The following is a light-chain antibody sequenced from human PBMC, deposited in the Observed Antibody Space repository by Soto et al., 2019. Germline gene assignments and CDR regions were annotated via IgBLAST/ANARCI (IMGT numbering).Light chain of an antibody. CDR3: SSHGGSNNFYV. CDR1: STDFVTYNR. J-gene: IGLJ1*01. CDR2: EAS. V-gene: IGLV2-8*01. Sequence: ALTQPPSVSGSPGQSVTISCTGTSTDFVTYNRVSWYQQPPGTAPKLIVYEASKRPSGVPDRFSASKSGNTASLTVSGLQAEDEADYYCSSHGGSNNFYVFGTGTKVTVL.